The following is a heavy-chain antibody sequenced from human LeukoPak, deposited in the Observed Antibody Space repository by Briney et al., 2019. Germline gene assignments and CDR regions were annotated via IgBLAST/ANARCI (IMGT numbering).Heavy chain of an antibody. CDR2: IRYDGSSK. CDR1: GFTFNSYG. CDR3: AKGYCSSTSCLKTD. V-gene: IGHV3-30*02. D-gene: IGHD2-2*01. Sequence: GGSLRLSCAASGFTFNSYGIHWVRQAPGKGLEWVAFIRYDGSSKYYVDSVKGRFTISRDNSKNTLYLQMNSLRAEDTAVYYCAKGYCSSTSCLKTDWGQGALVTVSS. J-gene: IGHJ4*02.